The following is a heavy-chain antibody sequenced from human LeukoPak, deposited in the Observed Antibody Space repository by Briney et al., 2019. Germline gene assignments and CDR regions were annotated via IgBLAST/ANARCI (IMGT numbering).Heavy chain of an antibody. J-gene: IGHJ4*02. CDR3: ATVAPYDFWSGPTAPSFDY. Sequence: GGSPRLSCAASGFTFSSYWMSWVRQAPGKGLEWVANIKQDGSEKYYVDSVKGRFTISRDNAKNSLYLQMNSLRAEDTAVYYCATVAPYDFWSGPTAPSFDYWGQGTLVTVSS. CDR2: IKQDGSEK. CDR1: GFTFSSYW. V-gene: IGHV3-7*01. D-gene: IGHD3-3*01.